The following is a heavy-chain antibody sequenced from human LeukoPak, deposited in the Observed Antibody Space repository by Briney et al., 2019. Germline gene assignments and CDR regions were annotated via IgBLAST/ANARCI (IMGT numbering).Heavy chain of an antibody. J-gene: IGHJ5*02. CDR2: IYTSGST. V-gene: IGHV4-4*07. Sequence: PSETLSLTCTVSGGSISSYYWSWIRQPAGKGLEWIGRIYTSGSTNYNPSLKSRVTMSVDTSKNQFSLKLSSVTAADTAVYYCARDYLDSYYDFWSDPWGQGTLVTVSS. D-gene: IGHD3-3*01. CDR3: ARDYLDSYYDFWSDP. CDR1: GGSISSYY.